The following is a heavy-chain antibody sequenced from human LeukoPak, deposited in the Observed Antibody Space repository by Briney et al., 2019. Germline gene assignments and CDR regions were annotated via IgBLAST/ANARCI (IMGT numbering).Heavy chain of an antibody. CDR1: GGSFSGYY. V-gene: IGHV4-34*01. Sequence: SETLSLTCAVYGGSFSGYYWSWIRQPPGKGLEWIGEINHSGSTNYNPSLKSRVIISVDRSKNQFSLKLSSVTAADTAVYYCARTILELWLPGAFDYWGQGTLVTVSS. CDR2: INHSGST. J-gene: IGHJ4*02. D-gene: IGHD5-18*01. CDR3: ARTILELWLPGAFDY.